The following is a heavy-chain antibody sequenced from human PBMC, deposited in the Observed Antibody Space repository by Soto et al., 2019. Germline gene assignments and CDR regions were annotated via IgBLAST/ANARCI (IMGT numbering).Heavy chain of an antibody. CDR3: ARGEYYDILTGYTLYYYYGMDV. D-gene: IGHD3-9*01. J-gene: IGHJ6*02. CDR2: INPNSGGT. V-gene: IGHV1-2*02. CDR1: GYTFTGYY. Sequence: GASVKVSCKASGYTFTGYYMHWVRQAPGQGLEWMGWINPNSGGTNYAQKFQGRVTMTRDTSISTACMELSRLRSDDTAVYYCARGEYYDILTGYTLYYYYGMDVWGQGTTVTVSS.